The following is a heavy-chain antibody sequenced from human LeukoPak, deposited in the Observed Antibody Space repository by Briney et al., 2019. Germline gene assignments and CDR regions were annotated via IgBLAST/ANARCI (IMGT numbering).Heavy chain of an antibody. CDR3: AKDRGRVPAAIVDY. D-gene: IGHD2-2*01. CDR1: GFTFSSYG. Sequence: PGGSLRLSCAASGFTFSSYGMHWVRQAPGKGLEWVAFIRYDGSNKYYADSVKGRFTISRDNSKNTLYLQMNSLRAEDTAVYYCAKDRGRVPAAIVDYWGQGTLVTVSS. J-gene: IGHJ4*02. CDR2: IRYDGSNK. V-gene: IGHV3-30*02.